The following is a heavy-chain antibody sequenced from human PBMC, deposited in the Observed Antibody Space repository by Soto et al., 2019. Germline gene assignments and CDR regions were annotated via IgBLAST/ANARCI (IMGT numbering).Heavy chain of an antibody. V-gene: IGHV3-30*18. Sequence: PGGSLRLSCAASGFTFSSYGMHRVRQAPGKGLEWVAVISYDGSNKYYADSVKGRFTISRDNSKNTLYLQMNSLRAEDTAVYYCAKDLAYCGGDCYPAYYYYGMDVWGQGTTVTVSS. CDR2: ISYDGSNK. J-gene: IGHJ6*02. CDR3: AKDLAYCGGDCYPAYYYYGMDV. D-gene: IGHD2-21*02. CDR1: GFTFSSYG.